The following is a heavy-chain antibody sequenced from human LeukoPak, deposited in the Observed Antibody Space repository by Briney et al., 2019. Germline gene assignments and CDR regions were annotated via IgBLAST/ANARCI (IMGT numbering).Heavy chain of an antibody. Sequence: GSLRLSCAASGFTFNSYSMNWVRQAPGKGLEWVSYISSSSSTIYYADSVKGRFTISRDNAKNSLYLQMNSLRAEDTAVYYCARSPVVAATHYYYGMDVWGQGTTVTVSS. CDR1: GFTFNSYS. D-gene: IGHD2-15*01. CDR2: ISSSSSTI. CDR3: ARSPVVAATHYYYGMDV. J-gene: IGHJ6*02. V-gene: IGHV3-48*04.